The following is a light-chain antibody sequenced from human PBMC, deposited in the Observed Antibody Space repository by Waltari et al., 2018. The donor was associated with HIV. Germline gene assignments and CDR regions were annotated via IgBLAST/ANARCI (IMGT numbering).Light chain of an antibody. CDR3: CSYAGSSIVV. J-gene: IGLJ2*01. CDR2: EVS. Sequence: QSALTQPASVSGSPGQSITISCTGTSSDVGSYNLVSLYHQHPGKAPKLMIYEVSKRPSGVAKRFSGSKSGNTASLTISGLQAEDEADYYCCSYAGSSIVVFGGGTKLTVL. CDR1: SSDVGSYNL. V-gene: IGLV2-23*02.